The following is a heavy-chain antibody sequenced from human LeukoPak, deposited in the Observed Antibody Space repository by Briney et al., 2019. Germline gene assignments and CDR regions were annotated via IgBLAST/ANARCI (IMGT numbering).Heavy chain of an antibody. D-gene: IGHD3-22*01. J-gene: IGHJ4*02. V-gene: IGHV4-59*08. Sequence: SETLSLTCTVSGGSISSYHWSWIRQPPGKGLEWIGYIYYSGSTNYNPSLKSRVTISVDTSKNQFSLKLSSVTAADTAVYYCARRITMIAGYYFDYWGQGTLVTVSS. CDR1: GGSISSYH. CDR3: ARRITMIAGYYFDY. CDR2: IYYSGST.